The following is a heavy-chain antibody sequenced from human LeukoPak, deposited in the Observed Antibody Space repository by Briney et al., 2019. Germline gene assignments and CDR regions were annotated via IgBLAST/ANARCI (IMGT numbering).Heavy chain of an antibody. J-gene: IGHJ6*02. V-gene: IGHV4-34*01. CDR2: INHSGST. CDR1: GGSFSGYY. Sequence: SETLSLTCAVYGGSFSGYYWSWIRQPPGKGLEWIGEINHSGSTNYNPFLKSRVTISVDTSKNQFSLKLSSVTAADTAVYYCARINGAVVPAADNEPEVNTPYYYYYYGMDVWGQGTTVTVSS. D-gene: IGHD2-2*01. CDR3: ARINGAVVPAADNEPEVNTPYYYYYYGMDV.